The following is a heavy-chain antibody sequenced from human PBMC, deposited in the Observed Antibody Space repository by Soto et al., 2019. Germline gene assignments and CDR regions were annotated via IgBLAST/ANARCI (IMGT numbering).Heavy chain of an antibody. V-gene: IGHV4-59*01. CDR2: ISYSGST. CDR1: GGSISSSF. CDR3: ARGHRAMEYYYYYGMDV. Sequence: TLSLTCSVAGGSISSSFWSWIRQPPGKELEWIGYISYSGSTTYNPSLKSRITLSVDTSKNQFSLRVASVTAADTAVYYCARGHRAMEYYYYYGMDVWGQGTTVTVSS. D-gene: IGHD5-18*01. J-gene: IGHJ6*02.